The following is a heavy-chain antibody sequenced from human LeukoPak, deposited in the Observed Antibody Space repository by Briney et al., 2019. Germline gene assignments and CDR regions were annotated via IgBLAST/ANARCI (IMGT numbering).Heavy chain of an antibody. CDR1: GGSISSSSYY. CDR3: ARDLVAFDY. D-gene: IGHD2-15*01. J-gene: IGHJ4*02. CDR2: IYTSGST. Sequence: PSETLSLTCTVSGGSISSSSYYWGWIRQPPGKGLEWIGSIYTSGSTNYNPSLKSRVTMSLDMSKNQFSLKLNSVTAADTAVYYCARDLVAFDYWGQGALVIVSS. V-gene: IGHV4-39*07.